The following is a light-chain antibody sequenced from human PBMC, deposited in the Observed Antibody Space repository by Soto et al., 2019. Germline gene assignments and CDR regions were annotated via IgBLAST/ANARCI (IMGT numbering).Light chain of an antibody. CDR3: HQYSSSTKT. Sequence: PGEGATLSCRASQSVASYLAWYQQKPGQAPRLLIYDASNRATGIPARFSGSGSGTDFTLTISRLEPEDFAVYYCHQYSSSTKTFGQGTKV. J-gene: IGKJ1*01. V-gene: IGKV3-20*01. CDR2: DAS. CDR1: QSVASY.